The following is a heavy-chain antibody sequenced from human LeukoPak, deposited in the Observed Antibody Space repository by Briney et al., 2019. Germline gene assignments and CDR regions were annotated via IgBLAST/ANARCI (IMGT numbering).Heavy chain of an antibody. Sequence: ASVKVSCKVSGYTLTELSMHWVRQAPGKGLEWMGGFDPEDGETIYAQKFQGRVTMTEDTSTDTAYMELSSLRSEDTAVYYCATDRAQLATLRGAFDIWGQGTMVTVSS. J-gene: IGHJ3*02. V-gene: IGHV1-24*01. CDR3: ATDRAQLATLRGAFDI. CDR2: FDPEDGET. CDR1: GYTLTELS. D-gene: IGHD6-6*01.